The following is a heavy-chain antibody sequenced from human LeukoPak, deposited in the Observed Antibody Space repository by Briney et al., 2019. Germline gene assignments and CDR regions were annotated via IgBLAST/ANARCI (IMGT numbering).Heavy chain of an antibody. J-gene: IGHJ4*02. D-gene: IGHD5-12*01. CDR1: GGSISSGSYY. V-gene: IGHV4-61*02. CDR2: IYTSGST. Sequence: PSETLSLTCTVSGGSISSGSYYWGWIRQPAGKGLEWIGRIYTSGSTNYNPSLKSRVTISVDTSKNQFSLKLSSVTAADTAVYYCARGGGYSGYDLYYFDYWGQGTLVTVSS. CDR3: ARGGGYSGYDLYYFDY.